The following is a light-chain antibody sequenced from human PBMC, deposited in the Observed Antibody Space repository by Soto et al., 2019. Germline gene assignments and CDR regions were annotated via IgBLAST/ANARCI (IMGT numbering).Light chain of an antibody. Sequence: DIQMTQSPSSLSASVGDRVTITCQASQDISTHLTWFQQKPGKAPKLLIYDVSTLETGVPSRFSGSGSGTDFTLSISSLLPEDIATYYFQQFDSLPLTFGGGTKVDIK. CDR2: DVS. J-gene: IGKJ4*01. CDR1: QDISTH. CDR3: QQFDSLPLT. V-gene: IGKV1-33*01.